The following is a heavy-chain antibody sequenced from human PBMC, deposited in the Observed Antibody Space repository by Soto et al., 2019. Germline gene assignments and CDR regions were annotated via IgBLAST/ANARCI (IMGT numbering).Heavy chain of an antibody. D-gene: IGHD6-13*01. CDR2: IIPLFRTA. CDR3: ARFQGYSSSWFHY. V-gene: IGHV1-69*01. CDR1: GGTFGSHG. J-gene: IGHJ4*02. Sequence: QVPLVQSGAEVKKPGSSVKVSCKAPGGTFGSHGISWVRQAPGQGLEWVGGIIPLFRTANHAPKFQGRVTITADESTSTAYMELSSLTSDDTAVYYCARFQGYSSSWFHYWGQGTLVTVSS.